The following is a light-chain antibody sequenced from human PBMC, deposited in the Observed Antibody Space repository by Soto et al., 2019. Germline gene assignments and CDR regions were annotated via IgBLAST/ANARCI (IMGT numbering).Light chain of an antibody. CDR1: QSVSGSY. V-gene: IGKV3-20*01. CDR3: QQYGSSPPT. Sequence: IVLTQSPGTLSLSPGERATLSCRASQSVSGSYLAWYPQKPGHAPSLLIYGSSSRATGIPERFSGSGSGTDFTLTISRLVPEDFALYYCQQYGSSPPTCGGGTKVDNK. J-gene: IGKJ4*01. CDR2: GSS.